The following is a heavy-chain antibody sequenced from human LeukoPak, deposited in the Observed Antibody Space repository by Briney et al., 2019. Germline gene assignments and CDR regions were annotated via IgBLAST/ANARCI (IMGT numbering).Heavy chain of an antibody. Sequence: ASVKVSCKASGYTFTSYHMHWVRQAPGQWLEWMGKINLSGGSTTYAQKFQGRVTITADESTSTAYMELSSLRSEDTAVYYCARHPALTGYHYYGMDVWGQGTTVTVSS. CDR2: INLSGGST. CDR1: GYTFTSYH. CDR3: ARHPALTGYHYYGMDV. J-gene: IGHJ6*02. D-gene: IGHD3-9*01. V-gene: IGHV1-46*01.